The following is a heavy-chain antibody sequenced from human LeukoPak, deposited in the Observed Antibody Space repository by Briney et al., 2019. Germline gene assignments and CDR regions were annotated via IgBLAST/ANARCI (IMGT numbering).Heavy chain of an antibody. CDR2: ISTYNGNT. J-gene: IGHJ5*02. V-gene: IGHV1-18*01. CDR3: ARALPDIVVVVAAMEGICWFDP. Sequence: GASVKVSCKASGYTFSNYAINWVRQAPGQGLEWMGWISTYNGNTNYAQKLQDRVTMTTDTSTSTAYMELRSLRSDDTAMYYCARALPDIVVVVAAMEGICWFDPWGQGTLVTVSS. CDR1: GYTFSNYA. D-gene: IGHD2-15*01.